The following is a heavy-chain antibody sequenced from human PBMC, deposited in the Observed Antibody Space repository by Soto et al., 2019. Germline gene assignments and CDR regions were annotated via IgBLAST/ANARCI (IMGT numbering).Heavy chain of an antibody. V-gene: IGHV1-18*01. CDR2: ISAYNGNT. J-gene: IGHJ4*02. Sequence: ASVKVSCKASGYTFTSYGISWVRRAPGQGLEWMGWISAYNGNTNYAQKLQGRVTMTTDTSTSTAYMELRSLRSDDTAVFYCARKRAETTPCDYWGQGTLVTVSS. CDR1: GYTFTSYG. D-gene: IGHD4-4*01. CDR3: ARKRAETTPCDY.